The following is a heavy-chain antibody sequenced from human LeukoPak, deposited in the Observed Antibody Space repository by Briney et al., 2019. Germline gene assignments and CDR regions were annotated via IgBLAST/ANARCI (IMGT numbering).Heavy chain of an antibody. CDR2: IKQDGSEK. V-gene: IGHV3-7*01. J-gene: IGHJ5*01. Sequence: PGGSLRLSCAASGFNFSSYWMSWVRQAPGKGLEWVANIKQDGSEKYYVDSVKGRFTISRDNAKNSLYLQMNSLRAEDTAVYYCARDGCRNCSSTSWYPRWFDSCGQGTLVTVSS. CDR1: GFNFSSYW. D-gene: IGHD2-2*01. CDR3: ARDGCRNCSSTSWYPRWFDS.